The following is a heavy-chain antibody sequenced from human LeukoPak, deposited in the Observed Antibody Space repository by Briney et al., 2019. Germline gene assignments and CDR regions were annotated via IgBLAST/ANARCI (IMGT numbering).Heavy chain of an antibody. CDR1: GFTFSYHW. CDR3: ARVDYGDHFDY. Sequence: GGSLTLSCAASGFTFSYHWMTWVRQAPGKGLEWVANIKNDGTVKNYVDSVKGRFTISRDNAKNSLYLQMNSLRAEDTAVYYCARVDYGDHFDYWGQGTLVTVSS. J-gene: IGHJ4*02. D-gene: IGHD4-17*01. V-gene: IGHV3-7*01. CDR2: IKNDGTVK.